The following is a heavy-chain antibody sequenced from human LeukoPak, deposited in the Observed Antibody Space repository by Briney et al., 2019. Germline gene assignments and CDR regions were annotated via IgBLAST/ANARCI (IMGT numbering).Heavy chain of an antibody. CDR3: AKGRNWNRNAFDI. D-gene: IGHD1-1*01. CDR1: GFTFSSSA. V-gene: IGHV3-23*01. Sequence: GGSLRLSCAGSGFTFSSSAMTWVRQAPGKGLEWVSAISGSGGNTYYADSVRGRFTISRDNSKNTLFLQMSSLRADDTALYYCAKGRNWNRNAFDIWGQGTILIVSS. CDR2: ISGSGGNT. J-gene: IGHJ3*02.